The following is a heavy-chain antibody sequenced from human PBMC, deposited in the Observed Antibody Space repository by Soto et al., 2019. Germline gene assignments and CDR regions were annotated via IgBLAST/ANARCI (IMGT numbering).Heavy chain of an antibody. CDR2: IYNGGST. D-gene: IGHD4-4*01. J-gene: IGHJ4*02. CDR1: GGSISDHC. CDR3: ARGMTTVTTLDY. V-gene: IGHV4-59*11. Sequence: PSETLSLTCTVSGGSISDHCYMWIRQSPGKGLEYIGYIYNGGSTYYNPSLKSRVTISVDRSKNQFSLKLSSVTAADTAVYYCARGMTTVTTLDYWGQGTLVTVSS.